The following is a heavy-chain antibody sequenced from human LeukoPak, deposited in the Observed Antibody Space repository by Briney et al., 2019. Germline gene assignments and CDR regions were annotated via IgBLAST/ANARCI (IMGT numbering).Heavy chain of an antibody. CDR2: LSTDNGDT. CDR1: AYTFTRYG. Sequence: ASVKVSCKASAYTFTRYGISWVRQAPGQGLEWMGWLSTDNGDTNYAQRFQDRVTMTTDTSTTTAHMELRRLTSDDTAIYYCARHGGIGPKRDYFDYGGPGTLVTVPS. V-gene: IGHV1-18*01. D-gene: IGHD3-16*01. J-gene: IGHJ4*02. CDR3: ARHGGIGPKRDYFDY.